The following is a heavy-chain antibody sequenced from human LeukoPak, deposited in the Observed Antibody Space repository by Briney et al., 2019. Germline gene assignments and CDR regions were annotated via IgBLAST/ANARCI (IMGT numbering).Heavy chain of an antibody. CDR2: ISSSSSYI. CDR1: GFTFSSYS. Sequence: KAGGSLRLSCAASGFTFSSYSMNWVRQAPGKGLEWVSSISSSSSYIYYADSVKGRFTISRDNAKNSLYLQMNSLRAEDTAVYYCASLEDYYYYMDVWGKGTTVTVSS. CDR3: ASLEDYYYYMDV. D-gene: IGHD3-3*01. J-gene: IGHJ6*03. V-gene: IGHV3-21*01.